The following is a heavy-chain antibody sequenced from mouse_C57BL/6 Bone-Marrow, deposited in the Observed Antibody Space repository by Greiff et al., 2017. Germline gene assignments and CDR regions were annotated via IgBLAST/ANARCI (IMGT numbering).Heavy chain of an antibody. CDR3: ARSSLAWFAY. D-gene: IGHD4-1*01. V-gene: IGHV1-7*01. J-gene: IGHJ3*01. CDR1: GYTFTSYW. Sequence: QVQLKESGAELAKPGASVKLSCKASGYTFTSYWMHWVKQRPGQGLEWIGYINPSSGYTKYNQKFKDKATLTADKSSSTAYLQLSSLTYDDSAVYYCARSSLAWFAYWGQGTLVTVSA. CDR2: INPSSGYT.